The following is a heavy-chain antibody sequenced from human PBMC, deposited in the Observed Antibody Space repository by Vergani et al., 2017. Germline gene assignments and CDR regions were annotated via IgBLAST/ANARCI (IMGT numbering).Heavy chain of an antibody. CDR1: GFRFSDYA. CDR2: IGGSGSTT. Sequence: EVQLLESGGGLVQPGGSLRLSCAASGFRFSDYAMSWVRQAPGKGLEWVAAIGGSGSTTYYADSVKGRFTVSRDNSKNTLFLQMNSLRAEDTAVYYCAKKGFCVTSSCYTTPMDTLQYWGQGALVTVSS. CDR3: AKKGFCVTSSCYTTPMDTLQY. V-gene: IGHV3-23*01. J-gene: IGHJ4*02. D-gene: IGHD2-2*01.